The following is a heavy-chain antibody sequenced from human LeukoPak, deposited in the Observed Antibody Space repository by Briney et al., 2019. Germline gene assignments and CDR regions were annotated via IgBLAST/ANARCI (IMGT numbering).Heavy chain of an antibody. CDR1: GGSIDY. CDR3: ARGLAGRSSGAIYFAL. CDR2: IYNHGRT. Sequence: PSETLSLTCLVSGGSIDYYNWIRQPPGKGLEWIGVIYNHGRTEYNPSLKSRVTISLDTSKSHVSLKLNSVTPADTAVYFCARGLAGRSSGAIYFALWGRGTLVTVSS. D-gene: IGHD3-10*01. J-gene: IGHJ2*01. V-gene: IGHV4-59*01.